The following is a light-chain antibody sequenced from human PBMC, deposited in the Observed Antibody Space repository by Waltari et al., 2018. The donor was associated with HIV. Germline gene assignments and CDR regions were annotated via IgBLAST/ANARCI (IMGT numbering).Light chain of an antibody. CDR2: NTP. CDR1: TGAVTSDYY. Sequence: QTVVTQEPSLTVSPGGTVTLTCASSTGAVTSDYYPNWFQQKPGQAPKSLIYNTPNHRSWTPARFSGSLLGAKAALTLSGAPPEDAAEYYCLLYFGAGRPWVFGGGTTLTVL. CDR3: LLYFGAGRPWV. V-gene: IGLV7-43*01. J-gene: IGLJ3*02.